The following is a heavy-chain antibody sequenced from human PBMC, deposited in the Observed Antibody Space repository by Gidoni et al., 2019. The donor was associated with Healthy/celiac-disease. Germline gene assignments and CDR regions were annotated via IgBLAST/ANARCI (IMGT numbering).Heavy chain of an antibody. Sequence: QVQPVQSGAEVKKPGSSVQVSCQASGGTFRSHAISRVRQAPGQGLEWMGGIIPICGTANYAQKFQGRVTITADESTSTAYMELSSLRSEDTAVYYCASDSCCYPYYYYGMDVWGQGTTVTVSS. J-gene: IGHJ6*02. V-gene: IGHV1-69*01. CDR1: GGTFRSHA. CDR2: IIPICGTA. CDR3: ASDSCCYPYYYYGMDV. D-gene: IGHD2-15*01.